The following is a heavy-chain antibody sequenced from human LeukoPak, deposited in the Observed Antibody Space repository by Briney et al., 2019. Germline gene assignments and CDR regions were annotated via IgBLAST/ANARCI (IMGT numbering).Heavy chain of an antibody. J-gene: IGHJ5*02. CDR1: GYTFTSYD. Sequence: ASVKVSCKASGYTFTSYDINWVRQATGPGLEWMGWMNPNSGNTGYAQKFQGRVTITRNTSISTAYMELSSLRSEDTAVYYCARGGVHCSSTSCSNWFDPWGQGTLVTVSS. CDR2: MNPNSGNT. CDR3: ARGGVHCSSTSCSNWFDP. D-gene: IGHD2-2*01. V-gene: IGHV1-8*03.